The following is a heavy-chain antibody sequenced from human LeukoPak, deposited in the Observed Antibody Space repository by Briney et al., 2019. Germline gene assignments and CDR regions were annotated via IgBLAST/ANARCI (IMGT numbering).Heavy chain of an antibody. D-gene: IGHD6-13*01. J-gene: IGHJ4*02. CDR3: ASRAGYTGSWSAFDY. V-gene: IGHV3-11*03. CDR2: ISGSGSDT. CDR1: GFIFSDYY. Sequence: GGSLRLSCAASGFIFSDYYMTWIRQAPGKGLEWLSYISGSGSDTNYADSVKGRFTTSRDNAKNSLYLQMDSLRAEDTAVYYCASRAGYTGSWSAFDYWGQGTLVTVSS.